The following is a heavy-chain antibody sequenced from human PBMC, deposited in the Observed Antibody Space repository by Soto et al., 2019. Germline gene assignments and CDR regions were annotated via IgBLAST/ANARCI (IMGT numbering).Heavy chain of an antibody. CDR2: ISAYNGNT. D-gene: IGHD3-3*01. V-gene: IGHV1-18*01. CDR1: GYTFTSYG. J-gene: IGHJ6*04. Sequence: ASENLSCKASGYTFTSYGISWVRQAPGQGLEWMGWISAYNGNTNYAQKLQGRVTMTTDTSTSTAYMELRSLRSDDTAVYYCARDESRISFFGVVRPRAFMDVWGRGSSVTGSA. CDR3: ARDESRISFFGVVRPRAFMDV.